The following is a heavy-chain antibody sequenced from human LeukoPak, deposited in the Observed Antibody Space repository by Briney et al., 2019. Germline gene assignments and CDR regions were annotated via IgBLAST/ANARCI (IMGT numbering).Heavy chain of an antibody. CDR2: ISGSGGST. V-gene: IGHV3-23*01. D-gene: IGHD5-12*01. CDR3: AKDLDIALIGVLVI. CDR1: GFIFSGYA. Sequence: GGSLRLSCAGSGFIFSGYAMSWVRQAPGKGLEWVSGISGSGGSTYYADSVKGRFTISRDNSKNTLYLQMNSLRAEDTAVYYCAKDLDIALIGVLVIWGQGTMVTVSS. J-gene: IGHJ3*02.